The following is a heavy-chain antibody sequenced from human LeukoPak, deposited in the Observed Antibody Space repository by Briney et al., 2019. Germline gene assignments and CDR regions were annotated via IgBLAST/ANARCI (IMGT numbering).Heavy chain of an antibody. CDR3: ARAPYSSSWMYFDS. CDR1: GGPISSYY. CDR2: VHSGST. D-gene: IGHD6-13*01. J-gene: IGHJ4*02. V-gene: IGHV4-59*01. Sequence: SETLSLTCTVSGGPISSYYWSWIRQPPGKGLEWIGCVHSGSTSYNPSLQTRVTISVDTSKNQLSVKLSSVTAADTAVYYCARAPYSSSWMYFDSWGQGALVTVSS.